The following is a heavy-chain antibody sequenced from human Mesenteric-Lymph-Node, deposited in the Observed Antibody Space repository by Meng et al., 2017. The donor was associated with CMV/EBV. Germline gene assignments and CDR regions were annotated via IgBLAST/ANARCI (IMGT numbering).Heavy chain of an antibody. CDR1: GGSFSGYY. J-gene: IGHJ4*02. V-gene: IGHV4-34*01. Sequence: QVQLQQWGAGLLEPSEPLSLPCAVYGGSFSGYYWSWIRQPPGKGLEWIGEINHSGSTNYNPSLKSRVTISVDTSKNQFSLKLSSVTAADTAVYYCARHQRWLKSEGGFNYWGQGTLVTVSS. D-gene: IGHD4-23*01. CDR3: ARHQRWLKSEGGFNY. CDR2: INHSGST.